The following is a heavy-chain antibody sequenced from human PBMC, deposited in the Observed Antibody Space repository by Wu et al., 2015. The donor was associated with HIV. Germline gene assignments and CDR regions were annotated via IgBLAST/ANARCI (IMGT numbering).Heavy chain of an antibody. D-gene: IGHD6-13*01. J-gene: IGHJ6*03. CDR2: ISTYNGNT. CDR3: ARQYSSTWRYYYYYMDV. CDR1: GYTFITYG. V-gene: IGHV1-18*01. Sequence: QVQLVQSGAEVKKPGASVKVSCKASGYTFITYGISWVRQAPGQGLEWMGWISTYNGNTNYAQKLQGRVTMTTDTSTSTAYMELRSPRSDDTAVYYCARQYSSTWRYYYYYMDVWGKGTTVTVSS.